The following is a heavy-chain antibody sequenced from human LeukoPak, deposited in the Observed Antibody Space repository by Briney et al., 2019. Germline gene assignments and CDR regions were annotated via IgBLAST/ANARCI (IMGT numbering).Heavy chain of an antibody. CDR1: GYTFTDYY. J-gene: IGHJ4*02. Sequence: ASVKVSCKTSGYTFTDYYMHLVRQAPGQGVEWVGWINPNSGGTIYAQKFQGRVTMTRDTSISTAYMELSRLRSDDTAVYYCARDRYSGSYQPFDYWGQGTLVTVSS. V-gene: IGHV1-2*02. CDR3: ARDRYSGSYQPFDY. CDR2: INPNSGGT. D-gene: IGHD1-26*01.